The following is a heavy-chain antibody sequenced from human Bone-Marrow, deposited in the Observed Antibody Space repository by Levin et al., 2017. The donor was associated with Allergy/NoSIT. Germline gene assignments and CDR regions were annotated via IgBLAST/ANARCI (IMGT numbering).Heavy chain of an antibody. CDR3: ATSDRGSGWYGKFDY. D-gene: IGHD6-19*01. V-gene: IGHV5-51*01. J-gene: IGHJ4*02. CDR2: IYPDDSDT. Sequence: LGESLKISCKGSGFSFTSYWIGWVRQMPGKGLEWMGIIYPDDSDTRYSPSFQGQVTISADKSISTAYLQWSSLKASDTAMYYCATSDRGSGWYGKFDYWGQGILVTVSS. CDR1: GFSFTSYW.